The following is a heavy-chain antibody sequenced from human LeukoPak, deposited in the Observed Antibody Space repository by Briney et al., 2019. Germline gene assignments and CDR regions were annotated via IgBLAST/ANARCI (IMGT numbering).Heavy chain of an antibody. CDR2: IYYSGST. V-gene: IGHV4-39*01. D-gene: IGHD3-10*01. Sequence: SETLSLTCTVSGGSISSSSYYWGWIRQPPGKGLEWIGSIYYSGSTHYNPSLKSRVAISVDTSKNQFSLKLSSVTAADTAVYYCARYDSGEFDYWGRGTLVIVSS. CDR1: GGSISSSSYY. CDR3: ARYDSGEFDY. J-gene: IGHJ4*02.